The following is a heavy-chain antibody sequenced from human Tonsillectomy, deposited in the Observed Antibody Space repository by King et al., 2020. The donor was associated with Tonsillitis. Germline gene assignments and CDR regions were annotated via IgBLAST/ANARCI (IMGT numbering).Heavy chain of an antibody. D-gene: IGHD3-10*01. J-gene: IGHJ5*02. CDR2: IIPVFGTA. CDR1: GDTFSSYA. V-gene: IGHV1-69*01. Sequence: VQLVESGAEVKKPGSSVTVSCTASGDTFSSYAISWVRQAPGQGLEWMGGIIPVFGTANYAQKFQGRVTITADESTRTAYMELSSLRSEDTAIYYCTRGGNWFDPWGQGTLVTVSS. CDR3: TRGGNWFDP.